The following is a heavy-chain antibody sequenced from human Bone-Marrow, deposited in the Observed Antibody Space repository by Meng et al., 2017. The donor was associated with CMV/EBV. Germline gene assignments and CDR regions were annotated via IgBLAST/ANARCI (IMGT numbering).Heavy chain of an antibody. CDR1: GFTFSDYW. D-gene: IGHD1-26*01. CDR3: ATGAGYVFDP. V-gene: IGHV3-74*01. J-gene: IGHJ5*02. Sequence: GESLKISCAASGFTFSDYWMHWVRQAPGKGLVWVSRIDYDGSSATYADSVKGRFTISRDNAKNTLYLQMNSLRAEDTAVYYCATGAGYVFDPWGQGTLVTVSS. CDR2: IDYDGSSA.